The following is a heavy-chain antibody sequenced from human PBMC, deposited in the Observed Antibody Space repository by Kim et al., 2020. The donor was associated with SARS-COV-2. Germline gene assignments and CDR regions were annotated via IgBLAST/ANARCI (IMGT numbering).Heavy chain of an antibody. V-gene: IGHV1-3*01. J-gene: IGHJ4*02. Sequence: SQKFQARVTVSRDTSASTAYMDLRSLRSEDTSVYYCARSLYLTGHPFDYWGQGTLVPVSS. D-gene: IGHD3-9*01. CDR3: ARSLYLTGHPFDY.